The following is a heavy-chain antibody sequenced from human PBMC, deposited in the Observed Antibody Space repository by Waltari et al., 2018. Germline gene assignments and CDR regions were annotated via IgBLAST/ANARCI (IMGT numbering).Heavy chain of an antibody. D-gene: IGHD6-19*01. V-gene: IGHV4-34*01. Sequence: QVQLQQWGAGLLKPSETLSLTLAVYGGSFSGYYWSWILQPQGKGLEWIGEINHSGSTNYNPSLKSRVTISVDTSKNQFSLKLSSVTAADTAVYYCARSGKQWLVHYYYYYGMDVWGQGTTVTVSS. CDR1: GGSFSGYY. CDR2: INHSGST. CDR3: ARSGKQWLVHYYYYYGMDV. J-gene: IGHJ6*02.